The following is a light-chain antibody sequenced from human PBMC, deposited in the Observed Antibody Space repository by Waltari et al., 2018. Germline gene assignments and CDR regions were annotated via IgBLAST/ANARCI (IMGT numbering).Light chain of an antibody. CDR3: QQYNSRSPWT. CDR2: KAS. Sequence: DIQMTQSPSTLSAFVGDRVTITCRASQSVSTWLAWFQQKPGKAPKLVVYKASTLESGVPSRFSGRGSGTEFTLTISSLQPDDFATYYCQQYNSRSPWTFGQGTKVE. V-gene: IGKV1-5*03. CDR1: QSVSTW. J-gene: IGKJ1*01.